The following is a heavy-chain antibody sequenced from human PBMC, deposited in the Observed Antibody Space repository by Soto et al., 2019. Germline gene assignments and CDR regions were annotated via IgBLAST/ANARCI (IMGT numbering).Heavy chain of an antibody. Sequence: QVQLVQSGAEVKKPGASVKVSCKASGYTFTSYGISWVRQAPGQGLEWMGWISAYNGNTNYAQKLQGRVTMTTDTSTSTAYMELRSLRSDDTAVYYCARDSHARQPLWLGEPHYSYGMDVWGQGTTVTVSS. CDR1: GYTFTSYG. CDR2: ISAYNGNT. J-gene: IGHJ6*02. CDR3: ARDSHARQPLWLGEPHYSYGMDV. D-gene: IGHD3-10*01. V-gene: IGHV1-18*01.